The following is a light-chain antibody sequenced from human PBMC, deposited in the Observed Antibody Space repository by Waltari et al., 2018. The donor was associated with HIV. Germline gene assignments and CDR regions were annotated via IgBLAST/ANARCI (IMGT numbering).Light chain of an antibody. V-gene: IGLV8-61*01. CDR2: STN. CDR3: VLYMGSGIWV. CDR1: SGSVSTTYY. Sequence: QTVVTQEPSFSVSPGGTVTLTCGLSSGSVSTTYYPRWYQQTPGQAPRTLIYSTNTRSSGVPERFSGSILGNKAALTITGAQADDESDYYCVLYMGSGIWVFGGGTKLTVL. J-gene: IGLJ3*02.